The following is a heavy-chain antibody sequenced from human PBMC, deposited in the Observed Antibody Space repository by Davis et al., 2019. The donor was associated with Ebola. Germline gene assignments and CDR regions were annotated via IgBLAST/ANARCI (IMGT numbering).Heavy chain of an antibody. CDR3: ARDRYYYGSGSYYTDYYYYGMDV. CDR1: GFTFSSYG. CDR2: IWYDGSNK. V-gene: IGHV3-33*01. Sequence: GESLKISCAASGFTFSSYGMHWVRQAPGKGLEWVAVIWYDGSNKYYADSVKGRFTISRDNSKNTLYLQMNSLRAEDTAVYYCARDRYYYGSGSYYTDYYYYGMDVWGQGTTVTVSS. J-gene: IGHJ6*02. D-gene: IGHD3-10*01.